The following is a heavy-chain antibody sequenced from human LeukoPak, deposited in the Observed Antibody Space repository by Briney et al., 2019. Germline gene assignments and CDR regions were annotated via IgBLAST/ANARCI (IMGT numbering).Heavy chain of an antibody. V-gene: IGHV3-11*01. CDR2: ISSGGDIM. CDR1: GLRFSDYY. D-gene: IGHD3-9*01. CDR3: AKVTRYFDPFDY. Sequence: GGSLRLSCAASGLRFSDYYVSWIRQAPGKGLQWVSYISSGGDIMHYADSVKGRFTSSRDNAKNSGYLEMNSLGAEDTAVYYCAKVTRYFDPFDYWGQGTLVTVSS. J-gene: IGHJ4*02.